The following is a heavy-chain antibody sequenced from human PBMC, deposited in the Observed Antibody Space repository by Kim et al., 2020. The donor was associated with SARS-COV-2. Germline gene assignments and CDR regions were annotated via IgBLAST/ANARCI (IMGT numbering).Heavy chain of an antibody. V-gene: IGHV3-30*18. D-gene: IGHD3-10*01. Sequence: GGSLRLSCAASGFTFSSYGMHWVRQAPGKGLEWVAVISYDGSNKYYADSVKGRFTISRDNSKNTLYLQMNSLRAEDTAVYYCAKDNGSGRSSYYYGMDVWGQGTTVTVSS. CDR2: ISYDGSNK. J-gene: IGHJ6*02. CDR1: GFTFSSYG. CDR3: AKDNGSGRSSYYYGMDV.